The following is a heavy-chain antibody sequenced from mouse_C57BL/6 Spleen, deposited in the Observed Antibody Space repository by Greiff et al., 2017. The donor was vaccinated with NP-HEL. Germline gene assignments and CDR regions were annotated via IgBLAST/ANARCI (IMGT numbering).Heavy chain of an antibody. Sequence: QVQLQQSGAELVRPGTSVKVSCKASGYAFTNYLIEWVKQRPGQGLEWIGVINPGSGGTNYNEQFKGKATLTADKSSSTAYMQLSSLTSEDSAVYFCARSLSYYYGSEAGYFDYWGQGTTLTVSS. V-gene: IGHV1-54*01. CDR3: ARSLSYYYGSEAGYFDY. CDR1: GYAFTNYL. CDR2: INPGSGGT. J-gene: IGHJ2*01. D-gene: IGHD1-1*01.